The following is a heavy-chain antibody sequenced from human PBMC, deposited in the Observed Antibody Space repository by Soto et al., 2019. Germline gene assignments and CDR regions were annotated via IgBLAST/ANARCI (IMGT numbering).Heavy chain of an antibody. V-gene: IGHV2-5*02. CDR3: AYSKYSRSSFDY. J-gene: IGHJ4*02. CDR2: IYWDDDK. D-gene: IGHD6-6*01. Sequence: QITLKESGPTVVTPTQTLTLTCTFSGFSLSTNDVGVGWIRQPPGKALEWLALIYWDDDKRYSPSLKSRLTITKDTSKNQVVLTVTNLDPVDTGTYYCAYSKYSRSSFDYWGQGTLVTVSA. CDR1: GFSLSTNDVG.